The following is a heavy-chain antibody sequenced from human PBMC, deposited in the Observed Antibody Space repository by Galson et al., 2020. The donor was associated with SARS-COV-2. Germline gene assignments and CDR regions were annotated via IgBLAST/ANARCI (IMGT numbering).Heavy chain of an antibody. D-gene: IGHD4-17*01. V-gene: IGHV4-30-4*01. CDR1: GDSINNDDFY. J-gene: IGHJ4*02. CDR2: IHGTGNT. CDR3: ARTSSTATREYYFDY. Sequence: SETLSLTCSVSGDSINNDDFYWSWIRQTPGTGLEWIGDIHGTGNTYYNPSLMSRLTMSVDTSKNQFLLRLTSVTAADTALYFCARTSSTATREYYFDYWGQGTLVSVSS.